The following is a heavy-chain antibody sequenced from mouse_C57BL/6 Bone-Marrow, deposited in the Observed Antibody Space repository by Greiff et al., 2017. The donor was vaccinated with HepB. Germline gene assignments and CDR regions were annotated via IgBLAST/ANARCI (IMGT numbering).Heavy chain of an antibody. Sequence: EVKLVESGGDLVKPGGSLKLSCAASGFTFSSYGMSWVRQTPDKRLEWVATISSGGSYTYYPDSVKGRFTISRDNAKNTLYLQMSSLKSEDTAMYYCARHETDWGQGTTLTVSS. CDR2: ISSGGSYT. CDR3: ARHETD. CDR1: GFTFSSYG. J-gene: IGHJ2*01. V-gene: IGHV5-6*01.